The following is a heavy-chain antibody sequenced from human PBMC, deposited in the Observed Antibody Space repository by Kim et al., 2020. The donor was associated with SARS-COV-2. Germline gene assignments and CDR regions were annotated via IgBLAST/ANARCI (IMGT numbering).Heavy chain of an antibody. D-gene: IGHD3-10*01. CDR2: LISSTTYI. Sequence: GGSLRLSCTASGFTFSNYALSWVRQAPGKGLEWVSTLISSTTYIFYADSVKGRFTVSGDSAKNSLSLQMNSLRADDTAVYYCAREEVEMVRGVIGYYYG. V-gene: IGHV3-21*01. CDR3: AREEVEMVRGVIGYYYG. J-gene: IGHJ6*01. CDR1: GFTFSNYA.